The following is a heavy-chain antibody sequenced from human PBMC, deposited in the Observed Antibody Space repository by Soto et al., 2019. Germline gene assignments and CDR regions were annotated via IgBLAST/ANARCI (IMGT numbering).Heavy chain of an antibody. CDR2: IYYSGST. Sequence: SETLSHTCTVSGGSISSYYWSWILQPPGKGLEWIGYIYYSGSTNYNPSLKSRVTISVDTSKNQFSLKLSSVTAADTAVYYCAIAANWIEWYYGMDVWGQGTTVTVS. V-gene: IGHV4-59*01. J-gene: IGHJ6*02. CDR3: AIAANWIEWYYGMDV. D-gene: IGHD5-12*01. CDR1: GGSISSYY.